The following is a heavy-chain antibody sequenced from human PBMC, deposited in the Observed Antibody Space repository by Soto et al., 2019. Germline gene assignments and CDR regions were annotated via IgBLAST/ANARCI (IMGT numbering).Heavy chain of an antibody. CDR2: IYPGDSET. CDR3: ARLVGAYDSYFDH. D-gene: IGHD5-12*01. V-gene: IGHV5-51*01. J-gene: IGHJ4*02. CDR1: GYDFARTW. Sequence: GESLKISCKASGYDFARTWIGWVRQLPGKGLDWLGIIYPGDSETRYSPSFRGQVTFSVDMSISTAYLQWSSLKTSDIAIYYCARLVGAYDSYFDHWGQGTRVTVS.